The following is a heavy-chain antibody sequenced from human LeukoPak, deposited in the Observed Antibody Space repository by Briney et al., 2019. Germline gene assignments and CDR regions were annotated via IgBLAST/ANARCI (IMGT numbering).Heavy chain of an antibody. Sequence: ASVKVSCKASGYTFTGYYMHWVRQAPGQGLEWMGWINPNSGGTNYAKKFQGRVTMTRDTSISTAYMELSRLRSDDTAVFYCAREAMVPELDYWGQGTLVTVSS. V-gene: IGHV1-2*02. CDR2: INPNSGGT. D-gene: IGHD3-10*01. CDR1: GYTFTGYY. J-gene: IGHJ4*02. CDR3: AREAMVPELDY.